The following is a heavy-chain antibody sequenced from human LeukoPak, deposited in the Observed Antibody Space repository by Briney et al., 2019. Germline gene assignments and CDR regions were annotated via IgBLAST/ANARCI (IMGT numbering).Heavy chain of an antibody. V-gene: IGHV3-49*04. CDR2: IRSKAYGGTT. D-gene: IGHD3-9*01. J-gene: IGHJ4*02. CDR1: GFTFGDYA. Sequence: PGGSLRLSCTASGFTFGDYAMSWVRQAPGKGLEWVGFIRSKAYGGTTEYAASVKGRFTISRDDSKSIVYLQMNSLKTEDTAVYYCTRARRYFDWLLYSFDYWGQGTLVTVSS. CDR3: TRARRYFDWLLYSFDY.